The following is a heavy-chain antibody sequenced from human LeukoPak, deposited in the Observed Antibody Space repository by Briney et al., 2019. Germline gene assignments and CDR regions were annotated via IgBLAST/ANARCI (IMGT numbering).Heavy chain of an antibody. CDR3: ARGPYDFWSGYLHYYYYGMDV. D-gene: IGHD3-3*01. Sequence: PSETLSLTCAVSGGSISSSNWWSWVRQPPGKGLEWIGEIYHSGSTNYNPSLKSRVTISVDKSKNQFSLKLSSVTAADTAVYYCARGPYDFWSGYLHYYYYGMDVWGQGTTVTVSS. V-gene: IGHV4-4*02. CDR2: IYHSGST. J-gene: IGHJ6*02. CDR1: GGSISSSNW.